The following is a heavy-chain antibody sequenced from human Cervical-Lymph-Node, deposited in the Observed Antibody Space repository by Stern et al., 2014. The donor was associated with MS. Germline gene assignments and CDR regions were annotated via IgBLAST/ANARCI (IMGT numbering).Heavy chain of an antibody. Sequence: VKLVESGAEVKKPGASVKVSCKASGYTFTSYYMHWVRQAPGPGLERKGIIHPSGGSTSYAQKCQGRVPMTRDTSTSTVYMELSSLRSEDTAVYYCARESVAGRFDYWGQGTLVTVSS. J-gene: IGHJ4*02. V-gene: IGHV1-46*01. CDR1: GYTFTSYY. D-gene: IGHD6-19*01. CDR3: ARESVAGRFDY. CDR2: IHPSGGST.